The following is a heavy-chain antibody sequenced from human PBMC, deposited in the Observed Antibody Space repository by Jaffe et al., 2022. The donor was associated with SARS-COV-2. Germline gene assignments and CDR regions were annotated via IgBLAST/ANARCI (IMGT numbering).Heavy chain of an antibody. CDR3: ARDRSFGGVTPPDY. Sequence: EVQLVESGGGLVKPGGSLRLSCAASGFTFSSYSMNWVRQAPGKGLEWVSSISSSSSYIYYADSVKGRFTISRDNAKNSLYLQMNSLRAEDTAVYYCARDRSFGGVTPPDYWGQGTLVTVSS. D-gene: IGHD3-16*01. CDR2: ISSSSSYI. V-gene: IGHV3-21*01. CDR1: GFTFSSYS. J-gene: IGHJ4*02.